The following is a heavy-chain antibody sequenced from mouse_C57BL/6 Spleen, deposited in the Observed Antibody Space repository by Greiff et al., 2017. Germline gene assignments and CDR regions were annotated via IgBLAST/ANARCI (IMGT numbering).Heavy chain of an antibody. CDR2: IYPRSGNT. CDR3: ARYYYGSNYKYFDV. D-gene: IGHD1-1*01. J-gene: IGHJ1*03. CDR1: GYTFTSYG. Sequence: VKLVESGAELARPGASVQLSCKASGYTFTSYGISWVKQRTGQGLEWIGEIYPRSGNTYYNEKFKGKATLTADKSSSTAYMELRSLTSEDSAVYFCARYYYGSNYKYFDVWGTAATVTVST. V-gene: IGHV1-81*01.